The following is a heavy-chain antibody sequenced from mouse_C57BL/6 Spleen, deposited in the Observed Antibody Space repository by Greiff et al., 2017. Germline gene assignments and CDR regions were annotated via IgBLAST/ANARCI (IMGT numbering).Heavy chain of an antibody. CDR2: INPNNGGT. CDR3: ARDYYYGSSLRLYAMDY. D-gene: IGHD1-1*01. CDR1: GYTFTDYY. Sequence: EVQLQQSGPELVKPGASVKISCKASGYTFTDYYMNWVKQSHGKSLEWIGDINPNNGGTSYNQKFKGKATLTVDKSSSTAYMELRSLTSEDSAVYYCARDYYYGSSLRLYAMDYWGQGTSVTVSS. J-gene: IGHJ4*01. V-gene: IGHV1-26*01.